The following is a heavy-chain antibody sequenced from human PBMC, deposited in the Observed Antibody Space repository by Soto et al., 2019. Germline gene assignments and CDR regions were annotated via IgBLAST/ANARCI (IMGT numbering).Heavy chain of an antibody. V-gene: IGHV3-23*01. J-gene: IGHJ1*01. CDR2: ISGSGGST. Sequence: HPGGSLRLSCAASGFTFSSYAMSWVRQAPGKGLEWVSAISGSGGSTYYADSVKGRFTISRDNSKNTLYLQMNSLRAEDTAVYYCAKNERIYSSGYYYLLSPPEYFQHWGQGTLVTVSS. CDR1: GFTFSSYA. D-gene: IGHD3-22*01. CDR3: AKNERIYSSGYYYLLSPPEYFQH.